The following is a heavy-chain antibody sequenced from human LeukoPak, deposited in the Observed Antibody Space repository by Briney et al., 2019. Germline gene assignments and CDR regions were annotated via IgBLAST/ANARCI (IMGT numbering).Heavy chain of an antibody. CDR3: ARQVGGPGGY. CDR2: IYYSGST. V-gene: IGHV4-39*01. CDR1: GGSISSSSYS. Sequence: SETLSLTCTVSGGSISSSSYSWGWIRQPPGKGLEWIGSIYYSGSTYYNPSLKSRVTISVDTSKNQFSLKLSSVTAADTAVYYCARQVGGPGGYWGQGTLVTVSS. J-gene: IGHJ4*02. D-gene: IGHD3-16*01.